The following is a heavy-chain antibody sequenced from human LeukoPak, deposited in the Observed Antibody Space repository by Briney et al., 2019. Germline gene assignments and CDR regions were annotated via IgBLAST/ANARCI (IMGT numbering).Heavy chain of an antibody. J-gene: IGHJ5*02. D-gene: IGHD6-13*01. CDR2: IRYDGSNK. CDR3: ARDAWGGGSWYNWFDP. Sequence: GGSLRLSCAASGFTFSSYGMHWVRQAPGKGLEWVAFIRYDGSNKYYADSVKGRFTISRDNSKNTLYLQMNSLRAEDTAVYYCARDAWGGGSWYNWFDPWGQGTLVTVSS. V-gene: IGHV3-30*02. CDR1: GFTFSSYG.